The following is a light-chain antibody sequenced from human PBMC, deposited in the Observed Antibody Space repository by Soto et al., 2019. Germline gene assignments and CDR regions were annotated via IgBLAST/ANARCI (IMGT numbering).Light chain of an antibody. CDR3: QQFDSLPYT. J-gene: IGKJ2*01. Sequence: DIQMTQSASSLSASVGDRVTITCQASQGINDRLNWYQQKPGKAPKILISDASSLETGVPSRFSGDGFGTDFTLTTNNLQPEDFATYHCQQFDSLPYTFGQGTSLEI. CDR2: DAS. V-gene: IGKV1-33*01. CDR1: QGINDR.